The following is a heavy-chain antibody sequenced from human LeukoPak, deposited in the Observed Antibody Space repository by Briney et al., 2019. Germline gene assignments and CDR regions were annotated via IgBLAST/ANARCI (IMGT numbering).Heavy chain of an antibody. J-gene: IGHJ6*03. Sequence: QTLSLTCAISGDSVSSNSAAWNWIRQSPSRGLEWLGRTYYRSKWYNDYAVSVKSRITINPDTSKNQFSLQLNSVTPEDAAVYYCARESGTTSWVYYYYMDVWGKGTTVTVSS. CDR1: GDSVSSNSAA. V-gene: IGHV6-1*01. CDR3: ARESGTTSWVYYYYMDV. CDR2: TYYRSKWYN. D-gene: IGHD1-7*01.